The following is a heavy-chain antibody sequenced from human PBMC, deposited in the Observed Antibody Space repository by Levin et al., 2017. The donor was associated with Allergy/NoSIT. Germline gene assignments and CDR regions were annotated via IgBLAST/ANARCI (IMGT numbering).Heavy chain of an antibody. CDR2: IKQDGSEK. CDR1: GFTFSSYW. Sequence: GGSLRLSCAASGFTFSSYWMSWVRQAPGKGLEWVANIKQDGSEKYYVDSVKGRFTISRDNAKNSLYLQMNSLRAEDTAVYYCAREGVGLLWFREWHYWGQGTLVTVSS. CDR3: AREGVGLLWFREWHY. V-gene: IGHV3-7*01. J-gene: IGHJ4*02. D-gene: IGHD3-10*01.